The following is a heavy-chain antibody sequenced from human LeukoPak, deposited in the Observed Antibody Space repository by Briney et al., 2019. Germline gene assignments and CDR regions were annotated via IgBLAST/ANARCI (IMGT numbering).Heavy chain of an antibody. CDR3: AREMKISRFDAFDI. D-gene: IGHD2/OR15-2a*01. CDR1: GGTFSSYT. J-gene: IGHJ3*02. V-gene: IGHV1-69*04. CDR2: IIPILGIA. Sequence: SVKVSCKASGGTFSSYTISWVRQAPGQGLEWMGRIIPILGIANYAQKFQGRVTITADKSTSTAYMELSSLRSEDTAVYYCAREMKISRFDAFDIWGQGTMVTVSS.